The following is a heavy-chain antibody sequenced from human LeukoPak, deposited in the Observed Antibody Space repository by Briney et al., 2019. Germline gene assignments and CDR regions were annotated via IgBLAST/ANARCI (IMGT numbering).Heavy chain of an antibody. CDR3: ARWLGSSSRDAFDI. Sequence: AASVKVSCKASGYTFTSYDINWVRQAPGQGLEWMGWMNPNSGNTGYAQKFQGRVTMTRNTSISTAYMELSSLRSEDTAVYYCARWLGSSSRDAFDIWGQGTMVTVSS. J-gene: IGHJ3*02. D-gene: IGHD6-13*01. CDR1: GYTFTSYD. CDR2: MNPNSGNT. V-gene: IGHV1-8*01.